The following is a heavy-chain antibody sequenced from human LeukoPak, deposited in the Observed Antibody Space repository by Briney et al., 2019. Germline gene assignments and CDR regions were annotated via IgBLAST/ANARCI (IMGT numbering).Heavy chain of an antibody. CDR1: GGSISSGNYY. CDR2: IYYSGTT. Sequence: SQTLSLTCTVSGGSISSGNYYWTWIRQHPGKGLEWIGYIYYSGTTFYNPSLKSRVTISIGTSKNQFSLKLTSVTAADTAVYYCARADYYGSSAYPYWGQGTLVTVSS. V-gene: IGHV4-31*03. D-gene: IGHD3-22*01. CDR3: ARADYYGSSAYPY. J-gene: IGHJ4*02.